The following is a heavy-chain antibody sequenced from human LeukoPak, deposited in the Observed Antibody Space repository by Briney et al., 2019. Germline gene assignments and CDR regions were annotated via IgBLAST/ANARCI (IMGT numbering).Heavy chain of an antibody. D-gene: IGHD6-19*01. CDR3: AKDLSDSWPLVAFQWLPDAFDI. V-gene: IGHV3-23*01. CDR2: ISGSGGST. Sequence: PGGSLRLSCAASGFTFSSYAMSWVRQAPGKGLEWVSAISGSGGSTYYADSVKGRFTISRDNSKNTLYLQMNSLRAEDTAVYYCAKDLSDSWPLVAFQWLPDAFDIWGQGTMVTVSS. J-gene: IGHJ3*02. CDR1: GFTFSSYA.